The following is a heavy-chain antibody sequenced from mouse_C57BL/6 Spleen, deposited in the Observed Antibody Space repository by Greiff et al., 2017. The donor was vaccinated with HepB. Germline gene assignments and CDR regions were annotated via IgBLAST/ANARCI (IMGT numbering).Heavy chain of an antibody. Sequence: EVMLVESGGGLVKPGGSLKLSCAASGFTFSSYAMSWVRQTPEKRLEWVATISDGGSYTYYPDNVKGRFTISRDNAKNNLYLQMSHLKSEDTAMYYCARPPFYYYGSGGFAYWGQGTLVTVSA. D-gene: IGHD1-1*01. J-gene: IGHJ3*01. CDR3: ARPPFYYYGSGGFAY. CDR2: ISDGGSYT. CDR1: GFTFSSYA. V-gene: IGHV5-4*03.